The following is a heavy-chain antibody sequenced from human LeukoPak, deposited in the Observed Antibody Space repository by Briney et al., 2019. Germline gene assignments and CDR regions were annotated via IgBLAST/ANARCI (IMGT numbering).Heavy chain of an antibody. D-gene: IGHD2-2*01. V-gene: IGHV3-7*01. Sequence: PGRSLRLSCAASGFTFSSYYMSWVRQAPGKGLEWVANIKQDGSEKYYVDSVKGRFTISRDNAKNSLSLQMNSLRAEDSAVYYCATLGYCSSVSCSRAWFDYWGQGTLVTVSS. CDR3: ATLGYCSSVSCSRAWFDY. J-gene: IGHJ5*01. CDR2: IKQDGSEK. CDR1: GFTFSSYY.